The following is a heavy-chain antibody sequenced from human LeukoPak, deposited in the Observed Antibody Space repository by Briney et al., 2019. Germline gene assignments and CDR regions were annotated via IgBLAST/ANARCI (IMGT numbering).Heavy chain of an antibody. Sequence: WTWIRQPAGKGLEWIGRVDLGGTPSYKPTVSSRVTVSVGPSKNQFALSPTAVAAAGTAIYYCAREGAYCSGTRCFGTSVDAWGPG. J-gene: IGHJ5*02. D-gene: IGHD2-2*01. CDR3: AREGAYCSGTRCFGTSVDA. V-gene: IGHV4-61*02. CDR2: VDLGGTP.